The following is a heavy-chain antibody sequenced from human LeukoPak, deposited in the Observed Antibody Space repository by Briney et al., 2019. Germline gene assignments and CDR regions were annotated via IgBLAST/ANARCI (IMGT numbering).Heavy chain of an antibody. J-gene: IGHJ4*02. CDR3: AKAGIGVVGYFDY. CDR2: IRGSGGGT. CDR1: EFTFSSYA. Sequence: GGSLRLSCAASEFTFSSYAMSWVRQPPGKGPEWVSAIRGSGGGTYYADSVKGRFTISRDNSKNTLYLQMNSLRDEDTALYYCAKAGIGVVGYFDYWGQGTLVTVSS. V-gene: IGHV3-23*01. D-gene: IGHD6-19*01.